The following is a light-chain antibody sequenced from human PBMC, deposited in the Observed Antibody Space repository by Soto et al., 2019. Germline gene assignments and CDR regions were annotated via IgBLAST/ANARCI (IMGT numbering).Light chain of an antibody. CDR2: DAS. V-gene: IGKV3-11*01. CDR1: QSVGSN. J-gene: IGKJ4*01. Sequence: EIVLTQSPATLSLSPGERATLSCRASQSVGSNLTWYQQKPGQAPRLLIYDASSRATGIPDRFSGSGSGTDFTLTISSLEPEDFAVYYCQQRTNSPLTFGGGTKVEIK. CDR3: QQRTNSPLT.